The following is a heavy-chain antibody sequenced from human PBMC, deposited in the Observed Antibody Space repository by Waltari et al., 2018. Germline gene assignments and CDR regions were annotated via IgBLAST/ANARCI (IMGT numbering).Heavy chain of an antibody. CDR2: INPNSGGT. Sequence: QVQLVHSGAAVKKPGASVKVSCKASGYTFTGYYMHWVRQAPGQGLEWMGRINPNSGGTNYAQKFQGRVTMTRDTSISTAYMELSRLRSDDTAVYYCARLQTTGEAFDIWGQGTMVTVSS. CDR1: GYTFTGYY. J-gene: IGHJ3*02. V-gene: IGHV1-2*06. CDR3: ARLQTTGEAFDI. D-gene: IGHD4-17*01.